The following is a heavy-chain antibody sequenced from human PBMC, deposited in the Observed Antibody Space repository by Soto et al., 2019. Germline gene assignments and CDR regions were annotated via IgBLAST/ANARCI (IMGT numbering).Heavy chain of an antibody. CDR2: IDPSDSYT. J-gene: IGHJ6*02. CDR3: ARHDSIVGATTSVTRYYYYGMDV. D-gene: IGHD1-26*01. V-gene: IGHV5-10-1*01. Sequence: AVQLLRVWWRVAGCRCANYGGSCVRQMPGKGLEWMGRIDPSDSYTNYSPSFQGHVTISADKSISTAYLQWSSLKASDTAMYYCARHDSIVGATTSVTRYYYYGMDVWGQPTTVTVSS. CDR1: GCRCANYG.